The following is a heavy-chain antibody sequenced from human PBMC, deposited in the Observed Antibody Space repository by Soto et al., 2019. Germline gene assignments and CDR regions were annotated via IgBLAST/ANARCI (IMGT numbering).Heavy chain of an antibody. CDR1: GGSFNDDY. Sequence: TSETLSLTCAVEGGSFNDDYWSWIRQPPGTGLEWIGEINHSGSSNYNPSLKSRVTISVDTSKNQFSLKLTSVTAADTAVYYCARDKITGLFDYWGQGTLVTVSS. CDR3: ARDKITGLFDY. CDR2: INHSGSS. J-gene: IGHJ4*02. V-gene: IGHV4-34*01. D-gene: IGHD2-8*02.